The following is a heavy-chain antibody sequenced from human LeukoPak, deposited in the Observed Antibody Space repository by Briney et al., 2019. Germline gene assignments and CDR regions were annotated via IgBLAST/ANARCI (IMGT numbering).Heavy chain of an antibody. CDR3: ARDPTNYYDSSGSLPTSWFDP. J-gene: IGHJ5*02. Sequence: PGGSLRLSCAASGFTFSSYSMNWVRQAPGKGLEWVSSIRSSSSYIYYADSVKGRFSISRDNAKNSLYLQMNSLRAEDTAVYYCARDPTNYYDSSGSLPTSWFDPWGQGTLVTVSS. CDR2: IRSSSSYI. D-gene: IGHD3-22*01. CDR1: GFTFSSYS. V-gene: IGHV3-21*01.